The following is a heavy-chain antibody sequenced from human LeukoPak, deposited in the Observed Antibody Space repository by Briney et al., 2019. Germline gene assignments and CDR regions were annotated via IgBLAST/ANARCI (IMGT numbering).Heavy chain of an antibody. J-gene: IGHJ5*02. CDR3: ARRNLQLWYPTGVMDWFDP. CDR1: GDSITSGGYY. D-gene: IGHD5-18*01. V-gene: IGHV4-34*01. CDR2: INHSGST. Sequence: SETLSLTCTVSGDSITSGGYYWSWIRQPPGKGLEWIGEINHSGSTNYNPSLKSRVTISVDTSKNQFSLKLSSVTAADTAVYYCARRNLQLWYPTGVMDWFDPWGQGTLVTVSS.